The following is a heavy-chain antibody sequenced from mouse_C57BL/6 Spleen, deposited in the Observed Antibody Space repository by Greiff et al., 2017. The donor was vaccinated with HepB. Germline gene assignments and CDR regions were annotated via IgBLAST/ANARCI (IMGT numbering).Heavy chain of an antibody. D-gene: IGHD2-3*01. V-gene: IGHV3-1*01. CDR2: ISYSGST. CDR1: GYSITSGYD. CDR3: ARGGFDGPDFDY. J-gene: IGHJ2*01. Sequence: ESGPGMVKPSQSLSLTCTVTGYSITSGYDWHWIRHFPGNKLEWMGYISYSGSTNYNPSLKSRISITHDTSKNHFFLKLNSVTTEDTATYYCARGGFDGPDFDYWGQGTTLTVSS.